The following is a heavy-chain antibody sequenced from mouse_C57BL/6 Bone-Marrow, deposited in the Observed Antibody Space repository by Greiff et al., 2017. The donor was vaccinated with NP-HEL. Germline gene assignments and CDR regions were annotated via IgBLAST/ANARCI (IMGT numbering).Heavy chain of an antibody. D-gene: IGHD1-1*01. CDR3: ARPTVVADWYFDV. CDR2: IYPGDGDT. J-gene: IGHJ1*03. CDR1: GYAFSSSW. Sequence: QVQLQQPGPELVKPGASVKISCKASGYAFSSSWMNWVKQRPGKGLEWIGRIYPGDGDTNYNGKFKGKATLTADKSSSTAYMQLSSLTSEDSAVYCCARPTVVADWYFDVWGTGTTVTVSS. V-gene: IGHV1-82*01.